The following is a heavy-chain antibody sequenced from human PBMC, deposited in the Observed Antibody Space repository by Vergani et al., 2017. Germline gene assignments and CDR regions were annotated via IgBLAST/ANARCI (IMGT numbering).Heavy chain of an antibody. CDR3: ASGGQRFLEWLPPYYYYYYMDV. Sequence: EVQLVESGGGLVKPGGSLRLSCAASGFTFSSYSMNWVRQAPGKGLEWVSSISSSSSYIYYADSVKGRFTNSRDNAKNSLYLQMNSLRAEDTAVYYCASGGQRFLEWLPPYYYYYYMDVWGKGTTVTVSS. D-gene: IGHD3-3*01. V-gene: IGHV3-21*01. J-gene: IGHJ6*03. CDR2: ISSSSSYI. CDR1: GFTFSSYS.